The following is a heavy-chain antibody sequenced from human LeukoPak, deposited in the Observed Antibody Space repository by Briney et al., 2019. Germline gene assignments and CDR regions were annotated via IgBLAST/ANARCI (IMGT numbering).Heavy chain of an antibody. CDR1: GYTFTSYY. D-gene: IGHD6-19*01. V-gene: IGHV1-46*01. CDR3: ARGGGIAVAGSPDAFDI. CDR2: INPSGGST. Sequence: GASVKVSCKASGYTFTSYYMHWVRQAPGQGLEWMGMINPSGGSTSYAQKFQGRVTMTRDTSTSTVYMGLSSLRSEDTTVYYCARGGGIAVAGSPDAFDIWGQGTMVTVSS. J-gene: IGHJ3*02.